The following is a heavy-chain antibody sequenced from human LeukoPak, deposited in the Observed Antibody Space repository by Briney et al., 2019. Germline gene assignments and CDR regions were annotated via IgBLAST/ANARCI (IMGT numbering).Heavy chain of an antibody. CDR2: IYHSGST. Sequence: SETLSLTCTVSGYSISSGYYWGWIRPPPGKGLEWTGSIYHSGSTYYNPSLKSRVTISVDTSKNQFSLKLSSVTAADTAVYYCARRSYDSSGYDPDAFDIWGQGTMVTVSS. V-gene: IGHV4-38-2*02. D-gene: IGHD3-22*01. CDR1: GYSISSGYY. J-gene: IGHJ3*02. CDR3: ARRSYDSSGYDPDAFDI.